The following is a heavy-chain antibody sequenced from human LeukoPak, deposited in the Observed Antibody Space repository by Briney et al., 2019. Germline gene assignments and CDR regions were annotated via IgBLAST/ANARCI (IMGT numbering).Heavy chain of an antibody. D-gene: IGHD3-10*01. Sequence: ASVKVSCKASGYTFTSYGISWVRQAPGQGLEWMGWISAYNGNTNYAQKLQSRVTMTTDTSTSTAYMELRSLRSDDTAVYYCARELAGSGYYYYYYMDVWGKGTTVTVSS. CDR2: ISAYNGNT. CDR1: GYTFTSYG. CDR3: ARELAGSGYYYYYYMDV. J-gene: IGHJ6*03. V-gene: IGHV1-18*01.